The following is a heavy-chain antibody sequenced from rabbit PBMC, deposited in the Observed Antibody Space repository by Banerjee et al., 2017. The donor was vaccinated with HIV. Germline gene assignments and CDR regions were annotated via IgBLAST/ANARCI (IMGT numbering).Heavy chain of an antibody. CDR1: GFTISSSYW. Sequence: QSLEESGGDLVKPGASLTLTCAASGFTISSSYWICWVRQAPGKGLEWIACIYTGSNSDTYYASWAKGRFTISNASSTTVTLQMTRLTAADTATYFCVRRNDGSGGYSFNLWGQGTLVTVS. CDR3: VRRNDGSGGYSFNL. V-gene: IGHV1S40*01. D-gene: IGHD1-1*01. J-gene: IGHJ4*01. CDR2: IYTGSNSDT.